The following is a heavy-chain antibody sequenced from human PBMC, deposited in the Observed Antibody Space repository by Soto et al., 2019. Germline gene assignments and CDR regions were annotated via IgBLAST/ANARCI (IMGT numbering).Heavy chain of an antibody. CDR1: GFTFSDYY. Sequence: GSLRLSCAASGFTFSDYYMSWIRQAPGKGLEWVSYISSSGSTIYYADSVKGRFTISRDNAKNSLYLQMNSLRAEDTAVYYWARDRLSYYDYIWGSYPGLGYWGQGTLVTVS. V-gene: IGHV3-11*01. J-gene: IGHJ4*02. CDR3: ARDRLSYYDYIWGSYPGLGY. CDR2: ISSSGSTI. D-gene: IGHD3-16*01.